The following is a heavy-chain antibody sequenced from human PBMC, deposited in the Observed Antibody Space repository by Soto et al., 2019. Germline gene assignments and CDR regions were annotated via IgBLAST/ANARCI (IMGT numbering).Heavy chain of an antibody. CDR2: INPNSGGT. J-gene: IGHJ6*02. Sequence: SVKVSCKSSGYTFTGYYMHWVRQAPGQGLEWMGWINPNSGGTNYEQKFQGWVTMTRATTIRTAYMELRRRRCDDRAVYYCARDNMHYCCPSAGYFYYGMDVWGQETTVIVS. CDR3: ARDNMHYCCPSAGYFYYGMDV. V-gene: IGHV1-2*04. D-gene: IGHD3-3*02. CDR1: GYTFTGYY.